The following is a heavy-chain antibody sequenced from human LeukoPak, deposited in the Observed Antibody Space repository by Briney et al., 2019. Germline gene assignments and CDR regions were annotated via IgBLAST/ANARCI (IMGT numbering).Heavy chain of an antibody. J-gene: IGHJ4*02. CDR2: IYHSGST. D-gene: IGHD3-10*01. V-gene: IGHV4-59*01. Sequence: SETLSLTCTVSGGSISSFYWSWIRQPPGKGLEWIGYIYHSGSTNYNPSLKSRVTISVDTSKNQFPLKLSFVTAADTAVYYCARDSDYYGSGSYNYWGQGTPVTVSS. CDR1: GGSISSFY. CDR3: ARDSDYYGSGSYNY.